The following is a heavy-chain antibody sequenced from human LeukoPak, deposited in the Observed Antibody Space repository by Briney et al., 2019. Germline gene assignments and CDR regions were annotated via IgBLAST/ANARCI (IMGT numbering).Heavy chain of an antibody. Sequence: SETQSLTCTVSGGSFSSYYWSWIRQPPGKGLEWMGYIYYSGSTNYNPSLKSRVTISIDTSKNQFSLKLSSVTAADTAVYYCATSVIPYNWFDPWGQGTLVTVSS. J-gene: IGHJ5*02. D-gene: IGHD3-16*02. CDR3: ATSVIPYNWFDP. V-gene: IGHV4-59*01. CDR2: IYYSGST. CDR1: GGSFSSYY.